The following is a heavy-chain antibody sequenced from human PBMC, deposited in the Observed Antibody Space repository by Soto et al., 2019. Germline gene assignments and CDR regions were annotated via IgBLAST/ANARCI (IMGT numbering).Heavy chain of an antibody. CDR2: ISYDGGKK. D-gene: IGHD2-2*01. V-gene: IGHV3-30*18. CDR3: AKQGLGYCSTTSCYYDY. J-gene: IGHJ4*02. Sequence: QVQLVESGGGVVQPGRSLRLSCAASGFSFKDYGIHRVRQAPGKGLEWVAVISYDGGKKYYADSVKGRFTISRDNSKNPLHLQMNSLRAEDTAIYYCAKQGLGYCSTTSCYYDYWGQGTLVTVSS. CDR1: GFSFKDYG.